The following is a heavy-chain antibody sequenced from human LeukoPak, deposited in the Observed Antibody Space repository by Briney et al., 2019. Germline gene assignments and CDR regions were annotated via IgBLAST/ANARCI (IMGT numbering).Heavy chain of an antibody. D-gene: IGHD2-21*01. V-gene: IGHV4-59*01. J-gene: IGHJ4*02. Sequence: PSETLSLTCTVSGCSISSYYWSWIRQPPGKGLEWIGYIYYSGSTNYNPSLKSRVTISVDTSKNQFSLKLSSVTAADTAVYYCARAQVPSGEYFDYWGQGTLVTVSS. CDR2: IYYSGST. CDR1: GCSISSYY. CDR3: ARAQVPSGEYFDY.